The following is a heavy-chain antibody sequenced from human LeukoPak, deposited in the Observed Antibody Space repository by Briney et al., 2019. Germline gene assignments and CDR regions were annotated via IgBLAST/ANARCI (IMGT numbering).Heavy chain of an antibody. CDR1: GYTFTSYD. J-gene: IGHJ4*02. CDR2: MNPNSGNT. CDR3: ATTRSGYCSGGSCYSSLDY. Sequence: GASVKVSCKASGYTFTSYDINWVRQATGQGLEWMGWMNPNSGNTGYAQKFQGRVTMTRNTSISTAYMELSSLRSEDTAVYYCATTRSGYCSGGSCYSSLDYWGQGTLVTVSS. D-gene: IGHD2-15*01. V-gene: IGHV1-8*01.